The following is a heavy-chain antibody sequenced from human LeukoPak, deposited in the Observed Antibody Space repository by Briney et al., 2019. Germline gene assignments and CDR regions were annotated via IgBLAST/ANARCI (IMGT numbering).Heavy chain of an antibody. D-gene: IGHD1-1*01. CDR2: IFSGGSVS. V-gene: IGHV3-23*05. CDR3: AKGGGRPLDDAYDI. CDR1: GFPFSSYA. J-gene: IGHJ3*02. Sequence: PGGSLRLSCAASGFPFSSYAMSWVRQLPGKGLEWVSTIFSGGSVSYYAYSAQGRFTVSRDNSKNTLYLQMIGLRAEDTATYYCAKGGGRPLDDAYDIWGQGTVVTVSS.